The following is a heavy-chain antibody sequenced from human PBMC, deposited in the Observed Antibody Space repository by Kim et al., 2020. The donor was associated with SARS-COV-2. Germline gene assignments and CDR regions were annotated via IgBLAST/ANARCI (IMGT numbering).Heavy chain of an antibody. CDR3: TQRSGY. J-gene: IGHJ4*02. D-gene: IGHD3-10*01. Sequence: WKSGRIGYADSVKGRFTISRDNAKNSLYLQMNSLRAEDTALYYCTQRSGYWGQGTLVTVSS. V-gene: IGHV3-9*01. CDR2: WKSGRI.